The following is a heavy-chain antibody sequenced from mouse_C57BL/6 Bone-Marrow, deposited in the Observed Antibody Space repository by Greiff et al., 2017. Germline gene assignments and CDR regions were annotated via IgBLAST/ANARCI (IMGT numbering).Heavy chain of an antibody. Sequence: VQLQQSGAELARPGASVKMSCKASGYTFTSYTMHWVKQRPGQGLEWIGYINPSSGYTKYNQKFKDKATLTADKSSSTAYMQLSSLTSEVSAVYYCARARNSYGYLAWFAYWGQGTLVTVSA. CDR2: INPSSGYT. CDR3: ARARNSYGYLAWFAY. J-gene: IGHJ3*01. CDR1: GYTFTSYT. D-gene: IGHD2-2*01. V-gene: IGHV1-4*01.